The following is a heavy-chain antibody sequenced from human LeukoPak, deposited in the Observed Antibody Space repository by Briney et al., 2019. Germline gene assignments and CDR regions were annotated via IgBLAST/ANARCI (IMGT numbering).Heavy chain of an antibody. D-gene: IGHD6-6*01. V-gene: IGHV4-34*01. CDR2: INHSGST. J-gene: IGHJ6*03. Sequence: SETLSLTCAAYGGSFSGYYWSWIRQPPGKGLELSGEINHSGSTNYNPSLKSRVTISVDTSKNQFSLKLSSVTASDTAVYYCARGRDSSSSLGYYYYYMDVWGKGTTVTVSS. CDR1: GGSFSGYY. CDR3: ARGRDSSSSLGYYYYYMDV.